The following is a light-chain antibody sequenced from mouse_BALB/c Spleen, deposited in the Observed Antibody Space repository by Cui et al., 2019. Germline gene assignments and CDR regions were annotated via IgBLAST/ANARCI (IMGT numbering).Light chain of an antibody. Sequence: DVLMTQTELSLPVSAGDQASISCRSSQSIVHSNVNTYLEWDLQKPFQSPKLLIFKVSYRLAGVPDRFRGRRSGTDFTLQISRVDAEDLGVYYCFQGSHVPYTFGGGTKLEIK. V-gene: IGKV1-117*01. CDR2: KVS. CDR3: FQGSHVPYT. J-gene: IGKJ2*01. CDR1: QSIVHSNVNTY.